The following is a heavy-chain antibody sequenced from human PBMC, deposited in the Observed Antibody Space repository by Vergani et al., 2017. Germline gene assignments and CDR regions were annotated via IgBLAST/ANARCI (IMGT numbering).Heavy chain of an antibody. CDR3: ARDPYYDFWSGYYTAGRDYYYMDV. Sequence: QVQLVESGGGVVQPGRSLRLSCAASGFTFSSYAMHWVRQAPGXGLEWVAVISYDGSNKYYADSVKGRFTISRDNSKNTLYLQMNSLRAEDTAVYYCARDPYYDFWSGYYTAGRDYYYMDVWGKGTTVTVSS. CDR1: GFTFSSYA. CDR2: ISYDGSNK. J-gene: IGHJ6*03. D-gene: IGHD3-3*01. V-gene: IGHV3-30*01.